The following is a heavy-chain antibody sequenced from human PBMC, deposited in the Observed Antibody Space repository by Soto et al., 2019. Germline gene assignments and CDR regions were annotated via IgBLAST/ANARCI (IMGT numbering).Heavy chain of an antibody. CDR1: GRSISSYY. CDR2: IYYSGST. J-gene: IGHJ4*02. Sequence: XXTLSLPCTVSGRSISSYYWRWIRQPPGKGLEWIGYIYYSGSTNYNPSLKSRVTISVDTSKNQFSLKLSSVTAADTAVYYCARRYGPGFDYWGQGTLVTVS. D-gene: IGHD4-17*01. V-gene: IGHV4-59*08. CDR3: ARRYGPGFDY.